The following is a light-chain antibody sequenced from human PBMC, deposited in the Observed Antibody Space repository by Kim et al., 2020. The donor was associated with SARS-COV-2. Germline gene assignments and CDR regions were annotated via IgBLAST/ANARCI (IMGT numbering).Light chain of an antibody. J-gene: IGKJ4*01. CDR2: DAS. CDR3: QQRSNWLT. CDR1: QSVSRY. V-gene: IGKV3-11*01. Sequence: SLSPGERATPSCRASQSVSRYLVWYQQKPGQAPRLLIYDASNRATGIPARFSGSGSGTDFTLTISSLEPEDFAVYYCQQRSNWLTFGGGTKVDIK.